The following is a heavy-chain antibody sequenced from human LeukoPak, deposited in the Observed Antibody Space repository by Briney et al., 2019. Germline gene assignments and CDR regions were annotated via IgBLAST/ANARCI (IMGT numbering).Heavy chain of an antibody. CDR2: ISYRGGT. D-gene: IGHD1-26*01. CDR1: GGSLNSGSYY. J-gene: IGHJ5*02. CDR3: ARMPRGTGVGAPYYLGP. Sequence: SETLSLTCTVFGGSLNSGSYYWSWVRQHPGKGLEWIGYISYRGGTHYNPSLKSRVSISGDTSKNQFSLSVNSVTAADTAVYYCARMPRGTGVGAPYYLGPWGQGTLVTVSS. V-gene: IGHV4-31*03.